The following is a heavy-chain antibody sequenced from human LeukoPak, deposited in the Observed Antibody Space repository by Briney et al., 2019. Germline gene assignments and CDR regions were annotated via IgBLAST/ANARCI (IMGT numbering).Heavy chain of an antibody. D-gene: IGHD2-2*01. J-gene: IGHJ5*02. CDR3: VACSSASCYGDRFDP. CDR2: IGATDGST. Sequence: GGSLRLSCAASGFTFASYAMTWVRQAPGKGLEWVSSIGATDGSTYYADSVRGRFTISRDNSKNTLFLQMNSLRAEDTALYYCVACSSASCYGDRFDPWGQGTLVTVSS. V-gene: IGHV3-23*01. CDR1: GFTFASYA.